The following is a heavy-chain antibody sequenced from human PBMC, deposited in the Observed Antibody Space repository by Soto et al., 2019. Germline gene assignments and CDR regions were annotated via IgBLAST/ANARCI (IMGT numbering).Heavy chain of an antibody. D-gene: IGHD2-2*03. V-gene: IGHV1-8*01. CDR1: GYTFTSYD. CDR2: MNPNSGNT. CDR3: ATSMDLRDDAFDI. J-gene: IGHJ3*02. Sequence: GASVKVSCKASGYTFTSYDINWVRQATGQGLEWMGWMNPNSGNTGYAQKFQGRVTMTRNTSISTAYMELRSLRSDDTAVYYCATSMDLRDDAFDIWGQGTMVTVSS.